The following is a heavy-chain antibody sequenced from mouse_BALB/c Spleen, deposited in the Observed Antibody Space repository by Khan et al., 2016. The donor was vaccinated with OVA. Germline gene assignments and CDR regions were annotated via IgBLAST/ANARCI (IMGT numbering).Heavy chain of an antibody. V-gene: IGHV5-6*01. D-gene: IGHD4-1*01. CDR1: GFTFSSYS. CDR3: ARHLTGSFAY. CDR2: ISSGGDYT. Sequence: EVELVESGGDLVEPGGSLKLSCAASGFTFSSYSMSWVRQTPDKRLEWVATISSGGDYTDYPDIVKGRFTITRANAKNTLYLQMSSLKSEDKAMYYCARHLTGSFAYWGQGTLVAVSA. J-gene: IGHJ3*01.